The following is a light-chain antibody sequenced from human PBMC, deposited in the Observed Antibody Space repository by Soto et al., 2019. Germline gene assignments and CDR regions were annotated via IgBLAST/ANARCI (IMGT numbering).Light chain of an antibody. CDR3: QQYESFPLT. CDR2: TAS. V-gene: IGKV1-16*01. J-gene: IGKJ4*01. CDR1: QGINKF. Sequence: DIQMTQSPSSLSASVGDSVTITCRASQGINKFLAWFQQKPGTAPKSLISTASRLQSGVQSRFSGSGSGKHFALTINNLQPEDFATYYCQQYESFPLTFGGGTRVEIK.